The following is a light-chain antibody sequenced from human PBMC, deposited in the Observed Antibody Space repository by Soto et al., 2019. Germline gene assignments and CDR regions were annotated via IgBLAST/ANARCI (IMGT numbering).Light chain of an antibody. CDR3: QQYYSTPQVT. V-gene: IGKV4-1*01. J-gene: IGKJ4*01. CDR1: QSVLYSSNNKHY. CDR2: WAS. Sequence: DIVMTQSPDSLAVSLGERATINCKSSQSVLYSSNNKHYLAWYQQKPGQPPKLLIYWASTRESGVPDRFSGSGSGTDFTLTISSLQAEDVAVYYCQQYYSTPQVTFGGGNKVEIK.